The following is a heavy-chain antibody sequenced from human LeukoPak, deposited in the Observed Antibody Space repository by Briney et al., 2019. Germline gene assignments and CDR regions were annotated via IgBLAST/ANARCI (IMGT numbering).Heavy chain of an antibody. D-gene: IGHD2-21*02. Sequence: SVKVSCKASRGTFSNYSISWVRQAPGRGLEWMGGIIPIFGRANYAQKFQGRVTSTADESTSTAYMELSSMRSEDTAVYSCARTPSVVVTASPWLGWFDPWGQRTLVTVSS. J-gene: IGHJ5*02. CDR3: ARTPSVVVTASPWLGWFDP. V-gene: IGHV1-69*13. CDR2: IIPIFGRA. CDR1: RGTFSNYS.